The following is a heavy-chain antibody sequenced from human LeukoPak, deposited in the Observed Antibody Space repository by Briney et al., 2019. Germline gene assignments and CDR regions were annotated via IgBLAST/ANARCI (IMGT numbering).Heavy chain of an antibody. J-gene: IGHJ4*02. CDR3: ARGGGRYCDSVSCYSAYYFDY. D-gene: IGHD2-2*01. CDR1: GYTFTDFA. Sequence: ASVKVSCKSSGYTFTDFAINWVRQAPGQGLEWMGWINTDTGNPTYAQGFTGRFVLSLDTSVSTAYLQISSLKAEDTAVYYCARGGGRYCDSVSCYSAYYFDYWGQGTLVTVSS. V-gene: IGHV7-4-1*02. CDR2: INTDTGNP.